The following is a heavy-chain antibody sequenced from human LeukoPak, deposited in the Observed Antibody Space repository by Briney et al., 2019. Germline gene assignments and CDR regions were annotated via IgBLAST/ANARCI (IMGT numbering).Heavy chain of an antibody. CDR2: IYYSGST. D-gene: IGHD6-19*01. Sequence: SQTLSLTCTVSGGSISSGDYYWSWIRQPPGKGLEWIGYIYYSGSTYYNPSLMSRVTISVDTSKNQFSLKLSSVTAADTALYYCAKDSGSGWYKGFDYWGQGTLVTVSS. CDR3: AKDSGSGWYKGFDY. V-gene: IGHV4-30-4*01. J-gene: IGHJ4*02. CDR1: GGSISSGDYY.